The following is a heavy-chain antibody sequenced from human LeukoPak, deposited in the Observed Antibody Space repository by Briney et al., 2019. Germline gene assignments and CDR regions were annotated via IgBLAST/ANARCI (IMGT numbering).Heavy chain of an antibody. CDR1: GFTFSSYS. Sequence: GGSVRLPCAASGFTFSSYSMNWLRHAPGKGLECVSSISNSSSYIYYADSVKGRFTITRDNAKNSLYLQMNSLSAEDTAVYYCARASRLFGPHYWGQGTLVTVSS. D-gene: IGHD3-10*02. CDR2: ISNSSSYI. V-gene: IGHV3-21*01. CDR3: ARASRLFGPHY. J-gene: IGHJ4*02.